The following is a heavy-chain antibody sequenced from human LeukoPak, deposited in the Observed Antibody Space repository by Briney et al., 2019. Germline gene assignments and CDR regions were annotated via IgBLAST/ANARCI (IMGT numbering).Heavy chain of an antibody. V-gene: IGHV3-23*01. CDR2: ICGRVDAT. CDR3: AKAPPPATNYYNGMDV. CDR1: GFTFNNYA. Sequence: GGSLRLSCAASGFTFNNYAMTWVPQAPGKGLEWVSAICGRVDATYYADSVKGRFTISRDDSKNTLYLSMNSLRTKDTAVYHCAKAPPPATNYYNGMDVWGQGTTVTVSS. J-gene: IGHJ6*02.